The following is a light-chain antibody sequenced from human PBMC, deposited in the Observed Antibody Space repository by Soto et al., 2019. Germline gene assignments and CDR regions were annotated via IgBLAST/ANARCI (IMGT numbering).Light chain of an antibody. CDR2: EVT. Sequence: QSALTQPASVSGSPGQSITISCTGTSSDIGGSKYVSWYQQDPGKAPKLLIYEVTNRPSGVSDRFSGSKSDNTASLTISGLQAEDEAHYYCSSYATGNTLLFGGGTKVTVL. J-gene: IGLJ2*01. CDR1: SSDIGGSKY. CDR3: SSYATGNTLL. V-gene: IGLV2-14*01.